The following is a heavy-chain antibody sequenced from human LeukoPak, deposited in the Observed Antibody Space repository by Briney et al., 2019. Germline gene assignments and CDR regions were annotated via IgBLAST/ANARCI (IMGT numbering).Heavy chain of an antibody. CDR2: FDPEDGET. Sequence: ASVKVSFTVSGYTLTELSMHWVRQAPGKGLEWMGGFDPEDGETIYAQKFQGRVTMTEDTSTDTAYMELSSLRSEDTAVYYCATDLPKDYYDSSGYYYPLLGWGQGTLVTVSS. V-gene: IGHV1-24*01. J-gene: IGHJ4*02. CDR3: ATDLPKDYYDSSGYYYPLLG. D-gene: IGHD3-22*01. CDR1: GYTLTELS.